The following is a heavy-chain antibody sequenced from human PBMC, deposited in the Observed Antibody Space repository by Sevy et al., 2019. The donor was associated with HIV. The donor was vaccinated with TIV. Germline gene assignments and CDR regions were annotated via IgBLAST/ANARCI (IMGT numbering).Heavy chain of an antibody. CDR1: GFTVSSNY. V-gene: IGHV3-53*01. J-gene: IGHJ6*02. CDR2: IYSGGST. CDR3: ARDMPRSGMDV. Sequence: GESLKISCAASGFTVSSNYMSWVRQAPGKGLEWVSVIYSGGSTYYADSVKGRFTISRDNSKNTLYLQMNSLRAEDTAVYYCARDMPRSGMDVWGLGTTVTVSS. D-gene: IGHD2-2*01.